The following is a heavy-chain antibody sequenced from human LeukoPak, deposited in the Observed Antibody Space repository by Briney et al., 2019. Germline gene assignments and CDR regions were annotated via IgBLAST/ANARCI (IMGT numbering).Heavy chain of an antibody. CDR2: IGTLADT. CDR3: ATGRSRGWSYAFDI. V-gene: IGHV3-13*01. D-gene: IGHD6-19*01. CDR1: GLTFSSHD. Sequence: RGSLRLSCAASGLTFSSHDMHWVRQVTGNGLEWVSSIGTLADTFYLDSVKGRFTISRENAKNSLYLQMNSLRAGDTAVYYCATGRSRGWSYAFDIWGRGTMVTVSS. J-gene: IGHJ3*02.